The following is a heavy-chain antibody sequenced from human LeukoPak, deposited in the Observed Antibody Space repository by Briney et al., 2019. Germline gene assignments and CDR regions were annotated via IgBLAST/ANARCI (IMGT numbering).Heavy chain of an antibody. J-gene: IGHJ4*02. CDR3: ARGNSGSYDY. D-gene: IGHD1-26*01. CDR2: IWYDGSKK. V-gene: IGHV3-33*01. Sequence: GRSLRLSCAASGFTFSSYGMHWVRQAPGKGLEWVAVIWYDGSKKYYADSVKGRFTISRDNSKNTMYLQMNSLRAEDTAVYYCARGNSGSYDYWGQGTLVTVSS. CDR1: GFTFSSYG.